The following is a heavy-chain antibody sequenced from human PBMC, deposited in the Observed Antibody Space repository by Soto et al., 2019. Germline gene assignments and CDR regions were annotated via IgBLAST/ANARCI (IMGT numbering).Heavy chain of an antibody. V-gene: IGHV1-8*01. CDR1: GYTFTSYD. D-gene: IGHD2-2*01. CDR2: MNPESRNT. CDR3: ARFVRHQLPTIDF. J-gene: IGHJ4*02. Sequence: QVQLVQSGAEVKEPGASVRVSCKASGYTFTSYDINWVRQATGQGLEWMGWMNPESRNTGYAQKFQGRVTMTRETSISTAYMELTSLRSADTAVYYCARFVRHQLPTIDFWGQGTLVTVSS.